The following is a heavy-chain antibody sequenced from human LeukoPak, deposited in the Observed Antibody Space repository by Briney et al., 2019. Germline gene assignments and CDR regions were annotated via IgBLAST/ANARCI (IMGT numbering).Heavy chain of an antibody. CDR2: IYFTGDII. D-gene: IGHD1-1*01. CDR3: VRDDMWERPSFDV. Sequence: GGSLRLSCAASGFPFSNYHMSWIRQAPGKGLEWVSYIYFTGDIIYYADSVKGRFTISRDNAKNSVYLQMNSLKVEDTAVYYCVRDDMWERPSFDVWGPGTVVTVSS. J-gene: IGHJ3*01. CDR1: GFPFSNYH. V-gene: IGHV3-11*01.